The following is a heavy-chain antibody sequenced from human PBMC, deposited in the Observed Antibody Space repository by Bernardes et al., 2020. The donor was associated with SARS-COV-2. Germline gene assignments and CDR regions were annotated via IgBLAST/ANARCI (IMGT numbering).Heavy chain of an antibody. D-gene: IGHD1-1*01. J-gene: IGHJ5*01. CDR3: ARDGHTTGRNTWFDS. V-gene: IGHV3-11*01. CDR2: ISDRGTTI. Sequence: GGSLRLSCAVSGFSFSDYYMSWIRQAPGKGLEWVSYISDRGTTINYADSVKGRFTISRDNAKNSLYLQMNSLTAEDTAVYYCARDGHTTGRNTWFDSWGQGTLVTVAS. CDR1: GFSFSDYY.